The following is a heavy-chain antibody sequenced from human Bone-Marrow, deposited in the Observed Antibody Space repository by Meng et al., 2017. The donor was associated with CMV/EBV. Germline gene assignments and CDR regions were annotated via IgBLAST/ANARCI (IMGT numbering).Heavy chain of an antibody. Sequence: SETLSLTCAVSGGSISSSNWWSWVRQPPGKGLEWIGYIYYSGSTNYNPSLKSRVTISVDTSKNQFSLKLSSVTAADTAVYYCARDQQEPLAYGMDVWGQGTTVTVSS. CDR3: ARDQQEPLAYGMDV. CDR1: GGSISSSNW. D-gene: IGHD1-1*01. CDR2: IYYSGST. J-gene: IGHJ6*02. V-gene: IGHV4-4*02.